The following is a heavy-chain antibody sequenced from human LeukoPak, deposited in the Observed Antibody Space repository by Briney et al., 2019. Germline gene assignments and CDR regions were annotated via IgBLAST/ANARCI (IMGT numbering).Heavy chain of an antibody. J-gene: IGHJ4*02. Sequence: GGSLRLSCAASGFTFSSYSMNWVRQAPGKGLEWVSVIRGDGSTTYYADSMKGRFTISRDNSKNTVYLQMNSLTAEDTAIYYCAAHRYSGIYPYYFDYWGQGALVTVSS. CDR3: AAHRYSGIYPYYFDY. D-gene: IGHD1-26*01. CDR2: IRGDGSTT. CDR1: GFTFSSYS. V-gene: IGHV3-23*01.